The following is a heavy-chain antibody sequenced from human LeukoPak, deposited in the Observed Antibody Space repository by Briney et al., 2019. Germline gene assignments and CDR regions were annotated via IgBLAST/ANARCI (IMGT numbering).Heavy chain of an antibody. V-gene: IGHV4-59*08. CDR1: GGSISSYY. J-gene: IGHJ6*02. D-gene: IGHD3-10*02. CDR2: IYYSGST. Sequence: PSETLSLTCTVSGGSISSYYWSRIRQPPGKGLEWIGYIYYSGSTNYNPSLKSRVTISVDTSKNQSSLKLSSVTAADTAVYYCARQTPPPFVRGAPMDVWGQGTTVTVSS. CDR3: ARQTPPPFVRGAPMDV.